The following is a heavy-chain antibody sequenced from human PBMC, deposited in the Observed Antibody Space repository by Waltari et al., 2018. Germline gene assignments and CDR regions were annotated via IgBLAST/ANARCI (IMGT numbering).Heavy chain of an antibody. J-gene: IGHJ6*02. CDR2: IFSNDEK. Sequence: QVTLKESGPVLVKPTETLTLTCTVSGFSLSNARMGVSWIRQPPGKALEWLAHIFSNDEKSYSTSLKSRLTISKDTSKSQVVLTMTNMDPVDTATYYCARSPAAGTALGYYYYGMDVWGQGTTVTVSS. V-gene: IGHV2-26*01. CDR3: ARSPAAGTALGYYYYGMDV. CDR1: GFSLSNARMG. D-gene: IGHD6-13*01.